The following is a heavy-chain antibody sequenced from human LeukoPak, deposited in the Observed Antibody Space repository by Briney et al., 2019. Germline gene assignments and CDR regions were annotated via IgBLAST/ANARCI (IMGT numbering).Heavy chain of an antibody. Sequence: GGTLRLSCAAPGFTFSSYGMSWVRQAPGKGLEWVSAISGSGGSTYYADSVKGRFTISRDNSKGTVYLQMNSLRPEDTAVYYCAKDDAWLQYGNWGRGTLVTVSS. D-gene: IGHD5-24*01. V-gene: IGHV3-23*01. CDR2: ISGSGGST. CDR1: GFTFSSYG. J-gene: IGHJ4*02. CDR3: AKDDAWLQYGN.